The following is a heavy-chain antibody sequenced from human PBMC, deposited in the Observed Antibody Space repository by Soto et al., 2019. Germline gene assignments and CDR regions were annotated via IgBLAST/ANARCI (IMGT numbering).Heavy chain of an antibody. D-gene: IGHD2-15*01. Sequence: SETLSLPCTVSGGSISSSYYCYWIRQPPGKGLEWIGYIYYSGSTYYNPSLKSRVTISVDTSKNQFSLKLSSVTAADTAVYYCARVRCSGGSCSPANLGVWGHGTTVTVSS. V-gene: IGHV4-31*03. CDR1: GGSISSSYY. CDR2: IYYSGST. CDR3: ARVRCSGGSCSPANLGV. J-gene: IGHJ6*02.